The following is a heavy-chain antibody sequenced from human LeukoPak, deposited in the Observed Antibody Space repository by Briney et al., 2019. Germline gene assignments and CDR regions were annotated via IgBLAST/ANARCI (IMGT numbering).Heavy chain of an antibody. CDR2: IYSGGST. Sequence: GGSLRLSCAASGFTFSDYYMSWIRQAPGKGLEWVSLIYSGGSTYYADSVKGRFTISRDNSKNTLYLQMNSLRAEDTAVYYCAKDYSGSYYLYDYWGQGTLVTVSS. CDR1: GFTFSDYY. J-gene: IGHJ4*02. V-gene: IGHV3-66*02. CDR3: AKDYSGSYYLYDY. D-gene: IGHD1-26*01.